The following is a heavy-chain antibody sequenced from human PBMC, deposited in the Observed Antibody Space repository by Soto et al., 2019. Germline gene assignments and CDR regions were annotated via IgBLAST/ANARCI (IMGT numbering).Heavy chain of an antibody. CDR1: GFTFSSYA. J-gene: IGHJ5*02. CDR3: AREKAIMITFGGVIAHNWFDP. Sequence: TGGSLRLSCAASGFTFSSYAMHWVRQAPGKGLEWAAVISYDGSNKYYADSVKGRFTISRDNSKNTLYLQMNSLRAEDTAVYYCAREKAIMITFGGVIAHNWFDPWGQGTLVTVSS. CDR2: ISYDGSNK. V-gene: IGHV3-30-3*01. D-gene: IGHD3-16*02.